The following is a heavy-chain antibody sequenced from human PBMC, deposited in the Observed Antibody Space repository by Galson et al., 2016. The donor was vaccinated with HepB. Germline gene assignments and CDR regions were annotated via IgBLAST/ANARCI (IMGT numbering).Heavy chain of an antibody. V-gene: IGHV2-70*11. J-gene: IGHJ6*02. D-gene: IGHD1-7*01. CDR3: ARSNHWNYMLYGMDV. CDR1: GFSLESTRMC. CDR2: IDWVGDQ. Sequence: PALVKPTQTLTLTCTFSGFSLESTRMCVNWIRQPPGKPLEWLARIDWVGDQYYSKSLKTRLTISKDTSKNLVVLTMTNMDPVDTATYYCARSNHWNYMLYGMDVWGRGTTVIVSS.